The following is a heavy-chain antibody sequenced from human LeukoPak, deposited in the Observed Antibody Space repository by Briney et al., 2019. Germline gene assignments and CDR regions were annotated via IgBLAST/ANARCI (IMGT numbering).Heavy chain of an antibody. J-gene: IGHJ4*02. V-gene: IGHV3-30*18. CDR2: ISYDGSNK. D-gene: IGHD4/OR15-4a*01. CDR1: GFTFSSCV. Sequence: AGGSLRLSCAASGFTFSSCVMHWVRQAPGKGLEWVALISYDGSNKYYADSVKGRFTISRDNSKNTLYLQMNSLRADDTAVYYCANTLRLSPPPSDYWGQGTLVTVSS. CDR3: ANTLRLSPPPSDY.